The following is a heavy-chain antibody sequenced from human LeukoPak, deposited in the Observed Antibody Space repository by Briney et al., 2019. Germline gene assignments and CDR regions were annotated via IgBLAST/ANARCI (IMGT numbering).Heavy chain of an antibody. D-gene: IGHD6-19*01. CDR2: ISYDGSNK. J-gene: IGHJ6*02. CDR3: ARVGRGSGWEYNYYGMDV. V-gene: IGHV3-30-3*01. Sequence: PGGSLRLSCAASGFTFSSYAMHWVRQAPGKGLEWVAVISYDGSNKYYADYVKGRFTISRDNSKNTLYLQMNSLRAEDTAVYYCARVGRGSGWEYNYYGMDVWGQGTTVTVSS. CDR1: GFTFSSYA.